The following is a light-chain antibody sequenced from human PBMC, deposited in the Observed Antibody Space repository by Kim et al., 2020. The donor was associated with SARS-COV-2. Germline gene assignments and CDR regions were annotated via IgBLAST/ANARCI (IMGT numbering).Light chain of an antibody. CDR2: YVS. J-gene: IGLJ3*02. Sequence: GQSITISCTGGSSDVGGYNYVSWYQQHPGKAPKLMISYVSRRPSGVSDRFSGSKSGNTASLTISGLQAEDEADYYCTSHTSSSTWLFGGGTQLTVL. V-gene: IGLV2-14*04. CDR1: SSDVGGYNY. CDR3: TSHTSSSTWL.